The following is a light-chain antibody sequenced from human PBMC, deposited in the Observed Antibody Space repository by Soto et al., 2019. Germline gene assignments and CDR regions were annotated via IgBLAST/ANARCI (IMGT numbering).Light chain of an antibody. V-gene: IGKV3-20*01. CDR1: SSY. J-gene: IGKJ1*01. Sequence: EIALTQSPGTLSLSPGERATLSCRASSSYLAWYQQKVGQAPRLLIYGASIRATGIPDRFSGSASGTDFTLTISRLEPEESAVYYCQQYLSSSWTFGQGTKVDVK. CDR3: QQYLSSSWT. CDR2: GAS.